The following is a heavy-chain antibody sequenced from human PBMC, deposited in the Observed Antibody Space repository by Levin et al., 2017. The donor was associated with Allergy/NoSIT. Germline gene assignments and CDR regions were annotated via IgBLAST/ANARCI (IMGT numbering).Heavy chain of an antibody. CDR3: TRDIAARHWFDP. J-gene: IGHJ5*02. D-gene: IGHD6-6*01. CDR2: LRSIRHGGTS. CDR1: GFTFGDYA. V-gene: IGHV3-49*03. Sequence: GGSLRLSCTGSGFTFGDYAMSWFRQAPGRGLEWVAFLRSIRHGGTSEYAASVKGRFIISRDDSKSIAYLQMNSLKIEDTAMYYCTRDIAARHWFDPWGQGTQVTVSS.